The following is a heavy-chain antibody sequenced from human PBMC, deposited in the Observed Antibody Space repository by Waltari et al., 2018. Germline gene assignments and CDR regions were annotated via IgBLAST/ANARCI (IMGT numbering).Heavy chain of an antibody. J-gene: IGHJ4*02. D-gene: IGHD3-10*01. CDR1: GGSISDHDHY. CDR2: AHYRGTA. Sequence: QLQLQESGPGVVRPSETLSLTCTVSGGSISDHDHYWGWVRQPPGKGLEWIGSAHYRGTAYYNPSLTGRVFISVDTSKNHFSLRLNSMTAADTAVYYCAREAVLYFGELSGEFDYWGQGSWSPSPQ. V-gene: IGHV4-39*07. CDR3: AREAVLYFGELSGEFDY.